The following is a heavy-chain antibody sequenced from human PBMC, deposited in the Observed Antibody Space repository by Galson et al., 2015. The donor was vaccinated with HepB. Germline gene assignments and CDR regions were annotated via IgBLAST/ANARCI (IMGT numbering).Heavy chain of an antibody. CDR1: GFTFSSYA. V-gene: IGHV3-30*18. D-gene: IGHD6-6*01. J-gene: IGHJ4*02. CDR3: AKTNYSSSWDFDY. Sequence: SLRLSCAASGFTFSSYAMSWVRQAPGKGLEWVAVISYDGSNKYYEDSVKGRFTISRDNSRNTLYLQVHSLRAEDTAVYYCAKTNYSSSWDFDYWGQGTLVTVSS. CDR2: ISYDGSNK.